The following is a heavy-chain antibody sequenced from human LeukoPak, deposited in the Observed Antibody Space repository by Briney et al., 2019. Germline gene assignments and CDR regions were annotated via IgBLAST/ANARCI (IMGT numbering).Heavy chain of an antibody. V-gene: IGHV1-69*13. CDR3: AGFFYDNSNDAFDI. CDR1: GGTFSSYDFTFTSYA. J-gene: IGHJ3*02. CDR2: IIPIYGRA. D-gene: IGHD3-22*01. Sequence: ASVKVSCKASGGTFSSYDFTFTSYAISWVRQAPGQGLEWLGGIIPIYGRANYAQKFQGRVTITADESTRTVTMQLSSLRSEDTAVYYCAGFFYDNSNDAFDIWGQGTVVTVS.